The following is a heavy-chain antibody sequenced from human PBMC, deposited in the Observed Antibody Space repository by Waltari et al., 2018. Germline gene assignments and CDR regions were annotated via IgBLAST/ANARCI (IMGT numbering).Heavy chain of an antibody. J-gene: IGHJ5*02. Sequence: QLQLQESGPGLVKPSETLSLTCTVSGGSISSSSSYWGWIRQPPGKGLEWIGSIYCSGCTYHDPSVKGRVTISVDTSKNQFYLKLSCVTAADTAVYYCARENFYARYGCNLKWFDPWGQGTLVTVSS. CDR1: GGSISSSSSY. V-gene: IGHV4-39*07. CDR3: ARENFYARYGCNLKWFDP. D-gene: IGHD3-16*01. CDR2: IYCSGCT.